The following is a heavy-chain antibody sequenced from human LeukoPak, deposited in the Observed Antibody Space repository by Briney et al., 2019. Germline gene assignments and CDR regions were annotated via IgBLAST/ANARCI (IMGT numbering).Heavy chain of an antibody. CDR3: AGGGYCSGGSCYPRKWWFDP. V-gene: IGHV4-34*01. D-gene: IGHD2-15*01. Sequence: SETLSLTCAVYGGSFSGYYWSWIRQPPGKGLEWIGEINHSGSTNYNPSLKSRVTISVDTSKNQFSLKLSSVTAADTAVYYCAGGGYCSGGSCYPRKWWFDPWGQGTLVTVSS. J-gene: IGHJ5*02. CDR1: GGSFSGYY. CDR2: INHSGST.